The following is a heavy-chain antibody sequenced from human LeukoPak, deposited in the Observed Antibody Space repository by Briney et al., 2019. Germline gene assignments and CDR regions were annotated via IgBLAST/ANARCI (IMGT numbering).Heavy chain of an antibody. J-gene: IGHJ5*02. D-gene: IGHD5-24*01. V-gene: IGHV3-9*03. CDR1: GFTFDDYA. CDR3: VRWPEGP. CDR2: ITWKSDIV. Sequence: GGSLRLSCAASGFTFDDYAMHWVRQAPGKGLGWVSGITWKSDIVGYGDSVRGRFSISRDNAKKSLYLEMNSLRPEDMALYYCVRWPEGPWGQGILVTVSS.